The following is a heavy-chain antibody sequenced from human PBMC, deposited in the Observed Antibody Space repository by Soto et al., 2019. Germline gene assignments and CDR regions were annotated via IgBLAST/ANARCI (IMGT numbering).Heavy chain of an antibody. CDR2: TSAYNGNT. CDR1: GYTFTSYG. Sequence: GASVKVSCKASGYTFTSYGISWVRQAPGQGLEWMGWTSAYNGNTNYAQKLQGRVTMTTDTSTSTAYMELRSLRSDDTAVYYCARWPSLYTGLLSYDYWGQGTLVTVSS. D-gene: IGHD3-3*01. V-gene: IGHV1-18*01. CDR3: ARWPSLYTGLLSYDY. J-gene: IGHJ4*02.